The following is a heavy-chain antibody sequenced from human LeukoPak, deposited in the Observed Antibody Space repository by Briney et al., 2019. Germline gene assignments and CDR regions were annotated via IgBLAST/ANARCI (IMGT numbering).Heavy chain of an antibody. J-gene: IGHJ2*01. V-gene: IGHV3-23*01. CDR3: GTRVGGSYSLWYFDL. Sequence: GGSLRLSCSASGFSFTNYAINWVRQAPGRGLEWVSTTVSDGSTYYADSVKGRFTISGDNSNHTLFLQMISLRVEDTAVYYRGTRVGGSYSLWYFDLWGRGTLVAVSS. CDR2: TVSDGST. CDR1: GFSFTNYA. D-gene: IGHD1-26*01.